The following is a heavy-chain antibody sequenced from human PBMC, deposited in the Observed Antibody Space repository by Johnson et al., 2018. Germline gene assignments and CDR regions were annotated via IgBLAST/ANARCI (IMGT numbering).Heavy chain of an antibody. D-gene: IGHD6-19*01. CDR1: GFTFDDYA. Sequence: VQLVQSGGGVVQPGRSLRLSCAASGFTFDDYAMHWVRQAPGKGLEWVSGISWNSGSIGYADSVKGRFTISRYNAKNSLYLQMNSLRAEDTALYYCAKDIVEVADAPRGMGVCGQGTTVTVSS. J-gene: IGHJ6*02. CDR3: AKDIVEVADAPRGMGV. V-gene: IGHV3-9*01. CDR2: ISWNSGSI.